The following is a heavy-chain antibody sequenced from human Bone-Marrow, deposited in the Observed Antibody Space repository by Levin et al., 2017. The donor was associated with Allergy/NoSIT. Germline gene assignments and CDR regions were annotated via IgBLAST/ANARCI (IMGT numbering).Heavy chain of an antibody. CDR3: AGGRGYFDY. Sequence: SETLSLTCAVSGGSISSSHWCTWVRQPPGKGLEWIGEIYHSGSTNYNPSLKSRVTISVDKSKNHFSLSLSSVTAADTAVYYCAGGRGYFDYWGQGTLVTVSS. J-gene: IGHJ4*02. CDR1: GGSISSSHW. D-gene: IGHD2-15*01. V-gene: IGHV4-4*02. CDR2: IYHSGST.